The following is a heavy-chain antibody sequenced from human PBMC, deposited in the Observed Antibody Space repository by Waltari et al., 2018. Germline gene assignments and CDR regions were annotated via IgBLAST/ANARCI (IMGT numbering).Heavy chain of an antibody. CDR1: GGSFSGYY. J-gene: IGHJ4*02. CDR3: ARGPGYYYDSSGLPY. CDR2: INHSGST. D-gene: IGHD3-22*01. V-gene: IGHV4-34*01. Sequence: QVQLQQWGAGLLKPSETLSLTCAVYGGSFSGYYWSWIRQPPGKGLEWIGEINHSGSTNYNPSLKSRVTISVDTSKNQFSLKLSSVTAADTAVYYCARGPGYYYDSSGLPYWGQGTLVTVSS.